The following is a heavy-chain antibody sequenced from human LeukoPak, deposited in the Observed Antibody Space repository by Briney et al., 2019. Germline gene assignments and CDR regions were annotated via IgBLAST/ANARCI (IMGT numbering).Heavy chain of an antibody. V-gene: IGHV4-59*01. CDR1: GGSISSYY. Sequence: SETLSLTYTVSGGSISSYYWSWIRQPPGKGLEWMGYIYYSVSTNYNLSLKCRVTISVDTSKNQISLKLSSVTAADTAVYYCARGGSGTYLSHLRFDYWGQGTLVTVSS. CDR2: IYYSVST. D-gene: IGHD3-10*01. CDR3: ARGGSGTYLSHLRFDY. J-gene: IGHJ4*02.